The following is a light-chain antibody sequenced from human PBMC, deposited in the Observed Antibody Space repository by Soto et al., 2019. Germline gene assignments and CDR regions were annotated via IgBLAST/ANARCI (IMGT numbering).Light chain of an antibody. CDR2: GAS. CDR1: QRVDDSH. J-gene: IGKJ5*01. CDR3: QQYRMSPNT. V-gene: IGKV3-20*01. Sequence: ELFLTPSPCTLSLSPGERATLSCRASQRVDDSHLAWYQLRPGQAPRLLIYGASTRATGIPDRFSGSGSGTDFSLTIRGLKPEDFAVYYCQQYRMSPNTFGQGTRLEV.